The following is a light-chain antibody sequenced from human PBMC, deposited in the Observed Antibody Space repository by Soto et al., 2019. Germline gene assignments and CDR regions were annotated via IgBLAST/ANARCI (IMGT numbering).Light chain of an antibody. V-gene: IGKV3-20*01. CDR3: QQYGTSSYT. J-gene: IGKJ5*01. Sequence: VLTQSPGTLSLSPGERATLSCWASQSVRNNYLAWYQQKPGQAPRLLIYGVSARATGIPDRFSGSGSGTDFTLTISRLEPEDFAVYYCQQYGTSSYTFGQGTRLEIK. CDR1: QSVRNNY. CDR2: GVS.